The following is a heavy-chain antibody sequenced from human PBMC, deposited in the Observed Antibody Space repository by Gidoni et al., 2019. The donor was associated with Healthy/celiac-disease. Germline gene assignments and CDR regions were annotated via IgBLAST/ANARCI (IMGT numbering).Heavy chain of an antibody. CDR2: IYYSGST. D-gene: IGHD2-2*01. V-gene: IGHV4-31*03. CDR3: AREGCSSTSCYVAGMDV. J-gene: IGHJ6*02. CDR1: GGSISSGGYY. Sequence: QVQLQESGPGLVKPSQTLSLTCTVSGGSISSGGYYWSWIRQHPGKGLEWIGYIYYSGSTYYNPSLKSRVTISVDTSKNQFSLKLSSVTAADTAVYYCAREGCSSTSCYVAGMDVWGQGTTVTVSS.